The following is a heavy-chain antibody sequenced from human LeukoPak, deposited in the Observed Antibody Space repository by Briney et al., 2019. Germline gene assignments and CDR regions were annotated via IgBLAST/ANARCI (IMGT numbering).Heavy chain of an antibody. V-gene: IGHV1-2*02. J-gene: IGHJ5*02. Sequence: ASVKVSCKASGYTFTGYYMHWVRQAPAQGLEWMGWINPNSGGTNYAQKLQGRVTMTRDTSISTAYMELSRLRSDDTAVYYCAREGGYSYGSNWFDPWGQGTLVTVSS. CDR3: AREGGYSYGSNWFDP. CDR1: GYTFTGYY. CDR2: INPNSGGT. D-gene: IGHD5-18*01.